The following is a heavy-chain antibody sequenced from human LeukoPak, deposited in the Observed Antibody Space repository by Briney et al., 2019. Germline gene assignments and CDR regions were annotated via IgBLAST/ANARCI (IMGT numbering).Heavy chain of an antibody. J-gene: IGHJ4*02. Sequence: PGGSLRLSCAASGFTFSSHAMSWVRQAPGKGLEWVSSISGSGDTTNYADSVKGRFTISRDNSKNTLYLQMNSLRAEDTAVYYCASPYALGHGYWGQGTLVTVSS. V-gene: IGHV3-23*01. CDR2: ISGSGDTT. CDR1: GFTFSSHA. D-gene: IGHD3/OR15-3a*01. CDR3: ASPYALGHGY.